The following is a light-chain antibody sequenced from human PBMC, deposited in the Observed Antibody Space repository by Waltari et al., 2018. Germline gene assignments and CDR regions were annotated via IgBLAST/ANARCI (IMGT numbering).Light chain of an antibody. Sequence: DILLTQSPDSLAVSLGEWATLNCKSSQSVLYNSNNKNYLARNQQKPGQPPKLPIYWASTRESGVPDRFRGSRSGTDFTLTIISLQADDVAVYDCHGYYTTPLTFGGRTKVE. V-gene: IGKV4-1*01. CDR1: QSVLYNSNNKNY. CDR3: HGYYTTPLT. J-gene: IGKJ4*01. CDR2: WAS.